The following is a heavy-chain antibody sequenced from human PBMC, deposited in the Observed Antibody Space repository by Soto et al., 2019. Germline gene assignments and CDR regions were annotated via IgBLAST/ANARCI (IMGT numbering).Heavy chain of an antibody. Sequence: EVQLLESGGGLVQPGGSLRISCAASGFTFGSYAMTWVRQAPGKGLEWVSALTGSGASTYYADSVRSRFISSRDNSKNTLYLQMYCLRAEDTAVYYCALDFGGRRPFHYWGQGTLVTVSS. CDR1: GFTFGSYA. CDR2: LTGSGAST. V-gene: IGHV3-23*01. D-gene: IGHD1-26*01. CDR3: ALDFGGRRPFHY. J-gene: IGHJ4*02.